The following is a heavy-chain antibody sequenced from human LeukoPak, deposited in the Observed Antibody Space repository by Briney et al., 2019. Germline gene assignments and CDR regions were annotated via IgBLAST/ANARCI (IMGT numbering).Heavy chain of an antibody. V-gene: IGHV1-3*01. CDR2: INAGNGNT. CDR1: GYTLTSYA. Sequence: AASVKVSCKASGYTLTSYAMHWVRQAPGQRLEWMGWINAGNGNTKYSQKFQGRVTITRDTSASTAYMELSSLRSEDTAVYYCARDEEQQLPLEGNWFDPWGQGTLVTVSS. D-gene: IGHD6-13*01. CDR3: ARDEEQQLPLEGNWFDP. J-gene: IGHJ5*02.